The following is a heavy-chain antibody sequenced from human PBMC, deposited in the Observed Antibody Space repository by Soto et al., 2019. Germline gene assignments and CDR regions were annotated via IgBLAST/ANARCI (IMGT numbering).Heavy chain of an antibody. CDR2: MNPNSGNT. Sequence: QVQLVQSGAEVKKPGASVKVSCKASGYTFTSYDINWVRQATGQGLEWMGWMNPNSGNTGYAQKFQGRVTMTRNTSISTAYMELSSLRSEDTAVYYCARCQFWSGHYYYYYYGMDVWGQGTTVTVSS. J-gene: IGHJ6*02. D-gene: IGHD3-3*01. CDR1: GYTFTSYD. V-gene: IGHV1-8*01. CDR3: ARCQFWSGHYYYYYYGMDV.